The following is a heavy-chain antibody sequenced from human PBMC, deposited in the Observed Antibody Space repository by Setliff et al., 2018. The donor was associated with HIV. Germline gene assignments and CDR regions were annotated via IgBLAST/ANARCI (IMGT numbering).Heavy chain of an antibody. J-gene: IGHJ6*03. CDR1: GFSFSNYG. Sequence: PGGSLRLSCAASGFSFSNYGMLWVRQAPGKGLEGVAFMSLDENNKYYADSVKGRFTISRDNSKNILYLQMNRLKAEDTAVYYCARDPRASSLSYYYYHYLDVWGKGTTVTVSS. CDR2: MSLDENNK. V-gene: IGHV3-33*01. CDR3: ARDPRASSLSYYYYHYLDV.